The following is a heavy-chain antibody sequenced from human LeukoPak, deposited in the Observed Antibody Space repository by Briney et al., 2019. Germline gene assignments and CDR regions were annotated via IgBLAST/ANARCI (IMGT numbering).Heavy chain of an antibody. CDR1: GSTFSNYA. V-gene: IGHV3-30*01. CDR3: ARDSTYYYDSGSSGPHYFDN. D-gene: IGHD3-10*01. CDR2: ISSGGTYE. Sequence: GKSLRLSCAASGSTFSNYAMHWVRQAPGKGLEWVSPISSGGTYEYYADSVKGRFTISRDNSKNTLYLQLNSLRAEDTAVYYCARDSTYYYDSGSSGPHYFDNWGQGTLVTVSS. J-gene: IGHJ4*02.